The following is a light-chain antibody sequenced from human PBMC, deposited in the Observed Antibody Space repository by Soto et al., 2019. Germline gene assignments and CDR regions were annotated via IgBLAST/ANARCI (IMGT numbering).Light chain of an antibody. CDR2: NNN. V-gene: IGLV1-44*01. J-gene: IGLJ2*01. CDR1: TSNIGSKT. CDR3: STWDDSLPAV. Sequence: QSVLTQPPSASGTPGQRVTISCSGSTSNIGSKTVSWYQQLPGSAPRVLIYNNNERPSGVPDRFSGSKSGSSASLAISWRQSEDEDDYYCSTWDDSLPAVFGGGTKLTVL.